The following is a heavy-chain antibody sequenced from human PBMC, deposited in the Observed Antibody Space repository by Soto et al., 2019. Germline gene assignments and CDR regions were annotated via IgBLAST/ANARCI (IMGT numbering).Heavy chain of an antibody. V-gene: IGHV3-48*02. D-gene: IGHD2-2*02. CDR2: IRDSPTT. CDR1: GFTFNSYS. Sequence: GGSLRLSCSTSGFTFNSYSMSWVRQAPGQWPGWVSHIRDSPTTHYAASVEGRFTISRDNAKNSRYLQMNSLKDEDTAVYYCAREKIYHYFEYWGQGA. CDR3: AREKIYHYFEY. J-gene: IGHJ4*02.